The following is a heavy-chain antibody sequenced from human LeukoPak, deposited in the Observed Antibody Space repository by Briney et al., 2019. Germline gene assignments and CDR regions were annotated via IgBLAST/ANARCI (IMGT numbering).Heavy chain of an antibody. CDR1: GFTFSSYA. CDR3: AKGMVRGVIHNYYGMDV. CDR2: VSGSGVST. V-gene: IGHV3-23*01. Sequence: GGSLRLSCAGSGFTFSSYAMSWVRQAPGKGLEWVSAVSGSGVSTYYADSVKGRFTISRDNSKNTLYLQMNSLRAEDTAVYYCAKGMVRGVIHNYYGMDVWGQGTTVTVSS. D-gene: IGHD3-10*01. J-gene: IGHJ6*02.